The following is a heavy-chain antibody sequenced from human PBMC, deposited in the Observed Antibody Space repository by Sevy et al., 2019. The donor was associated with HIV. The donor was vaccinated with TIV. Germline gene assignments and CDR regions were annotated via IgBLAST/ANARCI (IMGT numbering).Heavy chain of an antibody. J-gene: IGHJ6*02. CDR3: ARGAVPAASGWYYYYGMDV. V-gene: IGHV1-8*01. CDR2: MNPNSGNT. Sequence: ASVKVSCKVSGYTFTSYDINWVRQATGQGFEWMGWMNPNSGNTGYAQKFQGRVTMTRNTSISTAYMELSSLRSEDTAVYYCARGAVPAASGWYYYYGMDVWGQGTTVTVSS. D-gene: IGHD2-2*01. CDR1: GYTFTSYD.